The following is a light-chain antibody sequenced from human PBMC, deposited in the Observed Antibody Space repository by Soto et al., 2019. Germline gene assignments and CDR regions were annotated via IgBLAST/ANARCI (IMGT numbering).Light chain of an antibody. CDR2: AAS. CDR3: QQHNNWPPWT. J-gene: IGKJ1*01. Sequence: EIVLTQSPATLSLSPGGRATLPCRASQSVSLSLAWYQQKPRQAPRLLLYAASIRATDFPARFSGSGSGTEFTPTISGLQSDDFAVYFCQQHNNWPPWTCGHGTKVDIK. V-gene: IGKV3-15*01. CDR1: QSVSLS.